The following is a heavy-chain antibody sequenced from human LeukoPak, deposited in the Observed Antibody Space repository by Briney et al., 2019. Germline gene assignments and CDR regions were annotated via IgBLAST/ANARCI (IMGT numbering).Heavy chain of an antibody. CDR1: GGSISSYF. V-gene: IGHV4-59*08. D-gene: IGHD6-13*01. Sequence: SETLSLTCTVSGGSISSYFWSWIRQTPGKGLEYIGYIYYSGSTNYNPSLKSRVTISVDTSNNQFSLKLSSVTAADTAVYYCARAVYSSSWYRVYYFDYWGQGTLITVSS. CDR3: ARAVYSSSWYRVYYFDY. J-gene: IGHJ4*02. CDR2: IYYSGST.